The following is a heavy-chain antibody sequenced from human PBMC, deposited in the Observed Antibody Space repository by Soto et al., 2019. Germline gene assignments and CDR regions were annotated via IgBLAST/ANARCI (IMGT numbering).Heavy chain of an antibody. V-gene: IGHV4-30-4*01. J-gene: IGHJ6*02. CDR2: IYYSGNT. CDR1: GGSISSGYYY. D-gene: IGHD2-8*01. CDR3: ERTKLYGMDV. Sequence: SETLSLTCSVSGGSISSGYYYWSWIRQPPGKGLEWIGNIYYSGNTYYNPSLKSRLIISIDTSKNQFSLKVCSVTAADTAVYYCERTKLYGMDVWAQVITVTDSS.